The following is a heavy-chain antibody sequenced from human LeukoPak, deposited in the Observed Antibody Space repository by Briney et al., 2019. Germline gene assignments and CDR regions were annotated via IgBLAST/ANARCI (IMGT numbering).Heavy chain of an antibody. CDR3: ARCDSRTASFDL. CDR2: IYTSGST. V-gene: IGHV4-4*07. D-gene: IGHD3-22*01. Sequence: PSETLSLTCTVSGGSISSYYWSWIRQPAGKGLEWIGRIYTSGSTNYNPSLKSRVTIFVDTSQNQFSLTLNSVTASDSAIYYCARCDSRTASFDLWGQGTLVTVSS. J-gene: IGHJ4*02. CDR1: GGSISSYY.